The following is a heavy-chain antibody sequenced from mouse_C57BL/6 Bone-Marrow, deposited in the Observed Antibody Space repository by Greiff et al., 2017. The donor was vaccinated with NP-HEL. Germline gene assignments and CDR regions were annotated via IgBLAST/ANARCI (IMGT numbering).Heavy chain of an antibody. CDR3: ARHYYGSSYVVLFAY. CDR2: IYPGSGNT. V-gene: IGHV1-84*01. D-gene: IGHD1-1*01. J-gene: IGHJ3*01. Sequence: LVESGPELVKPGASVKISCKASGYTFTDYYINWVKQRPGQGLEWIGWIYPGSGNTKYNEKFKGKATLTVDTSSSTAYMQLSSLTSEDSAVYFCARHYYGSSYVVLFAYWGQGTLVTVSA. CDR1: GYTFTDYY.